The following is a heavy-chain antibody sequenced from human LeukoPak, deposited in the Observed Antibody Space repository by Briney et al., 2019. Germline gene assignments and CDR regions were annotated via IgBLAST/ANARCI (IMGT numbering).Heavy chain of an antibody. V-gene: IGHV1-18*01. CDR1: GYTFTSYG. CDR3: AREVVVVAANFVRYYYYTDV. CDR2: ISAYNGNT. J-gene: IGHJ6*03. Sequence: GASVKVSCKASGYTFTSYGISWVRQAPGQGLEWMGWISAYNGNTNYAQKLQGRVTMTTDTSTSTAYMELSRLRSDDTAVYYCAREVVVVAANFVRYYYYTDVWGKGTTVTVSS. D-gene: IGHD2-15*01.